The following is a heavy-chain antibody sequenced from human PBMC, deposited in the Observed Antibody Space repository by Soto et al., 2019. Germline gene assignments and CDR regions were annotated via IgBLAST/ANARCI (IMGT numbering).Heavy chain of an antibody. J-gene: IGHJ4*02. Sequence: EASVKVSCKASGGTFSSYAISWVRQAPGQGLEWMGGIIPIFGTANYAQKFQGRVTITADESTSTAYMELSSLRSEDTAVYYCAGYSGYDSLDYWGQGTLVTVSS. CDR2: IIPIFGTA. V-gene: IGHV1-69*13. CDR3: AGYSGYDSLDY. D-gene: IGHD5-12*01. CDR1: GGTFSSYA.